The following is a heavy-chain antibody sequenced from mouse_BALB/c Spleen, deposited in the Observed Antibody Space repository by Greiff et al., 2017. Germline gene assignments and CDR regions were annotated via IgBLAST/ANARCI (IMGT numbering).Heavy chain of an antibody. CDR3: ARGEITEDYAMDY. J-gene: IGHJ4*01. CDR1: GFTFSDYY. Sequence: EVQVVESGGGLVKPGGSLKLSCAASGFTFSDYYMYWVRQTPEKRLEWVATISDGGSYTYYPDSVKGRFTISRDNAKNNLYLQMSSLKSEDTAMYYCARGEITEDYAMDYWGQGTSVTVSS. D-gene: IGHD2-4*01. V-gene: IGHV5-4*02. CDR2: ISDGGSYT.